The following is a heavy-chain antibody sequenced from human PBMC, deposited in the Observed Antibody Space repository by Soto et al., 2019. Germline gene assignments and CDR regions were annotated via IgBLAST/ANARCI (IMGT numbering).Heavy chain of an antibody. J-gene: IGHJ5*02. V-gene: IGHV4-61*01. CDR2: IYDSGAT. CDR1: GGSLSGGSYY. D-gene: IGHD3-16*01. Sequence: SETLSLTCTVSGGSLSGGSYYWNWIRQPPGKQMEWIGYIYDSGATKYNPSLKSRVTISQDTSKNQFSLKMNSVTPSDTAVYYCARDWGPYWFDPWGQGIMVTVYS. CDR3: ARDWGPYWFDP.